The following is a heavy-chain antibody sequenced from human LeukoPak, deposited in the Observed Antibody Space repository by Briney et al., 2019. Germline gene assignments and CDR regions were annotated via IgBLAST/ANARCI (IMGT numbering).Heavy chain of an antibody. V-gene: IGHV1-69*01. CDR1: GGTFSSYA. Sequence: ASVKVSCKASGGTFSSYAISWVRQAPGQGLEWMGGIIPIFGTANYAQKFQGRVTITADESTSTAYMELSSLRSEDTAFYYCARSWWGTDWLLYKNWFDPWGQGTLVTVSS. J-gene: IGHJ5*02. D-gene: IGHD3/OR15-3a*01. CDR3: ARSWWGTDWLLYKNWFDP. CDR2: IIPIFGTA.